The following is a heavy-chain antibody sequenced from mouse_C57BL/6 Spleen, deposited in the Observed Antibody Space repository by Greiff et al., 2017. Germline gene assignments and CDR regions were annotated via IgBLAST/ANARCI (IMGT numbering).Heavy chain of an antibody. J-gene: IGHJ3*01. V-gene: IGHV1-80*01. Sequence: QVQLQQSGAELVKPGASVKISCKASGYAFSSYWMNWVKQRPGKGLVWIGQIYPGDGDTNYNGKFKGKATLTADKSSSTAYMQLSSLTSEDSAVYFCARPLYYYGSSGFAYWGQGTLVTVAA. CDR3: ARPLYYYGSSGFAY. CDR1: GYAFSSYW. D-gene: IGHD1-1*01. CDR2: IYPGDGDT.